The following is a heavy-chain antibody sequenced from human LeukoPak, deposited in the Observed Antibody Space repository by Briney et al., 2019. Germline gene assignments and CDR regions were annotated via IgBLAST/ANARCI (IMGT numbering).Heavy chain of an antibody. D-gene: IGHD1-26*01. CDR2: ISSSSSYI. CDR1: GFTFSSYW. V-gene: IGHV3-21*06. CDR3: ARDSGTYYSNYFDY. Sequence: GGSLRLSCAASGFTFSSYWMNWVRQAPGKGLEWVSSISSSSSYIYYADSVKGRFTISRDNAKNSLYLQMNSLRAEDTAVYYCARDSGTYYSNYFDYWGQGTLVTVSS. J-gene: IGHJ4*02.